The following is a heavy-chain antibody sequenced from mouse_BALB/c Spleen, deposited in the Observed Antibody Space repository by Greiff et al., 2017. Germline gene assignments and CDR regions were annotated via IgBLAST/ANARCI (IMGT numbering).Heavy chain of an antibody. CDR3: ARAPYYYGSRYAMDY. V-gene: IGHV2-9*02. D-gene: IGHD1-1*01. CDR2: IWAGGST. Sequence: QVQLQQSGPGLVAPSQSLSITCTVSGFSLTSYGVHWVRQPPGKGLEWLGVIWAGGSTNYNSALMSRLSISKDNSKSQVFLKMNSLQTDDTAMYYCARAPYYYGSRYAMDYWGQGTSVTVSS. CDR1: GFSLTSYG. J-gene: IGHJ4*01.